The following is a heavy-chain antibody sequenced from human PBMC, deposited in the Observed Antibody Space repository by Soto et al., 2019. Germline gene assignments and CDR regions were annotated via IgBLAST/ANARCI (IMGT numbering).Heavy chain of an antibody. CDR3: AGTPPGIAVANTFRDYYFAY. CDR2: IYRGGDT. V-gene: IGHV3-53*01. D-gene: IGHD6-19*01. CDR1: GFTVSYNY. J-gene: IGHJ4*01. Sequence: GGSLRLSCAVSGFTVSYNYMSWVRQAPGKGLEWVSVIYRGGDTFYADSVKGRFTISRDNSKNTLYLQMNSLGVEDTAVYYCAGTPPGIAVANTFRDYYFAYWGHGTLVTVSS.